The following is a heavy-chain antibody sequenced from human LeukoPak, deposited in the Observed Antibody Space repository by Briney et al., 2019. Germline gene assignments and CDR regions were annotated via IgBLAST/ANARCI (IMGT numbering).Heavy chain of an antibody. D-gene: IGHD6-25*01. CDR1: GYTFTGYY. V-gene: IGHV1-2*04. J-gene: IGHJ6*03. CDR3: ARAGGPYSSDYYYMDV. CDR2: INPNSGGT. Sequence: ASVKVSCKASGYTFTGYYMHWVRQAPGQGLEWMGWINPNSGGTNYAQKFQGWVTMTRDTSISTAYMELSRLRSDDTAVYYCARAGGPYSSDYYYMDVWGKGTTVTVSS.